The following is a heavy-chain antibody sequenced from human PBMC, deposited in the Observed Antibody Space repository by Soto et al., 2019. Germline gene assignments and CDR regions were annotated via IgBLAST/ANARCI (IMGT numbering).Heavy chain of an antibody. D-gene: IGHD6-19*01. CDR2: IKQDGSEK. V-gene: IGHV3-7*01. CDR3: ARDSGWYPYYFDY. J-gene: IGHJ4*02. Sequence: PGGSLRLSCAAAGFTLSSHWMSWVRQAPGKGLEWVANIKQDGSEKYYVDSVKGRFTVSRDNAKNSLYLQMNSLRAEDTAGYYCARDSGWYPYYFDYWGQGTLVTVSS. CDR1: GFTLSSHW.